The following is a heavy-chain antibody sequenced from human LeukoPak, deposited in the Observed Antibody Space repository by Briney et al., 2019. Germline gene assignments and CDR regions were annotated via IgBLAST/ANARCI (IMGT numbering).Heavy chain of an antibody. Sequence: GASVKVSCKASGYTFTSYGISWVRQAPGQGLEWMGWISAYNVNTNYAQKLQGRVTMTTDTSTSTAYMELRSLRSDDTAVYYCARRLYYYDSSGYYYVGAFDIWGQGTMVTVSS. CDR2: ISAYNVNT. D-gene: IGHD3-22*01. CDR1: GYTFTSYG. V-gene: IGHV1-18*01. CDR3: ARRLYYYDSSGYYYVGAFDI. J-gene: IGHJ3*02.